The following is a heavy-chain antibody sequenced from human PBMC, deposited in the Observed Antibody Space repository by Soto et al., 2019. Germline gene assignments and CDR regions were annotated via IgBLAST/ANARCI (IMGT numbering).Heavy chain of an antibody. V-gene: IGHV1-2*04. CDR3: ARDPLDRYGSGSYYYYGMDV. Sequence: EASVKVSCKASGYTFTGYYMHWVRQAPGQGLEWMGWINPNSGGTNYAQKFQGWVTMTRDTSISTAYMELSRLRSDDTAVYYCARDPLDRYGSGSYYYYGMDVWGQGTTVTVSS. CDR1: GYTFTGYY. CDR2: INPNSGGT. D-gene: IGHD3-10*01. J-gene: IGHJ6*02.